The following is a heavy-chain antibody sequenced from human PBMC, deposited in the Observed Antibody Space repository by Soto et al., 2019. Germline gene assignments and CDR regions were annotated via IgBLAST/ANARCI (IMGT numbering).Heavy chain of an antibody. V-gene: IGHV1-24*01. CDR3: ANAHLIRYGRDY. Sequence: ASVKVSCKVSGYTLSELSMFWVRQAPGKGLEWMGGFDPEDGETIYAQKFQGRITMTEDTSTDTAYMELSSLRSEDTAVYYCANAHLIRYGRDYWGQGTLVTVSS. CDR1: GYTLSELS. J-gene: IGHJ4*02. D-gene: IGHD3-9*01. CDR2: FDPEDGET.